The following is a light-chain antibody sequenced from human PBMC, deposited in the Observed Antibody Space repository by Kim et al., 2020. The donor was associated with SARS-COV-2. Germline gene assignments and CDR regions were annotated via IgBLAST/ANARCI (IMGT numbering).Light chain of an antibody. CDR1: NIGSKS. Sequence: SYELTQPPSVSVAPGKTARITCGGNNIGSKSVHWYQQKPGQAPVLVIYYDSDRPSGIPERFSGSNSGNTATLTISRVEAGDEADYYCQVWDSSSDHVVFGGGTKGTAL. V-gene: IGLV3-21*04. CDR2: YDS. CDR3: QVWDSSSDHVV. J-gene: IGLJ2*01.